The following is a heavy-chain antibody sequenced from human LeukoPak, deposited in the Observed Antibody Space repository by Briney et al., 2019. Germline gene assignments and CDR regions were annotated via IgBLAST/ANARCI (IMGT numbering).Heavy chain of an antibody. Sequence: GGSLRLSCAASGFTFTSYSMNWVRQAPGEGLEWVSYISISSSTIYYGDSVKGRFTISRDNAKNSVYLQMNSLRDEDTAVYYCARELGYCSGTTCSVHYYGMDVWGQGTTVTVSS. D-gene: IGHD2-2*01. V-gene: IGHV3-48*02. CDR1: GFTFTSYS. CDR2: ISISSSTI. CDR3: ARELGYCSGTTCSVHYYGMDV. J-gene: IGHJ6*02.